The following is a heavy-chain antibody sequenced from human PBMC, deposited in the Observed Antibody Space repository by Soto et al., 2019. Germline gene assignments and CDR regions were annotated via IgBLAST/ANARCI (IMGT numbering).Heavy chain of an antibody. D-gene: IGHD6-13*01. V-gene: IGHV3-33*01. J-gene: IGHJ6*02. CDR2: IWNDGNGY. Sequence: QVQLVESGGGVVQPGRSLRLSCAASGFNFNNYGMHWVRQAPGKGLEWVAVIWNDGNGYYYANSVKGRFTISRDNSKNTLYLQMRSLRAEDTAVYYCARRQISPPTRGAASARGGIDVWGQGTTVTVSS. CDR3: ARRQISPPTRGAASARGGIDV. CDR1: GFNFNNYG.